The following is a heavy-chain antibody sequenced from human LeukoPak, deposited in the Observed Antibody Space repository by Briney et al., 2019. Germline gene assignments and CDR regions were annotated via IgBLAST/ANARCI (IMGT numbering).Heavy chain of an antibody. D-gene: IGHD4-11*01. V-gene: IGHV4-39*01. J-gene: IGHJ4*02. CDR2: FYFSGGT. CDR1: GGSLSSSDYS. Sequence: SETLSLTCTVSGGSLSSSDYSWDWNRQSLEKGLEWIGNFYFSGGTYYSPSLKSRVTISADTSKNQFSLKLSSVTAADTAVYYCARRGRNYAFDLWGQGTPVTVSS. CDR3: ARRGRNYAFDL.